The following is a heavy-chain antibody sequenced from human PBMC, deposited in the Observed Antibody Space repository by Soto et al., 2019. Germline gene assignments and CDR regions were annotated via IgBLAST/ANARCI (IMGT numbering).Heavy chain of an antibody. CDR3: AKVRGSPQWPAASIPFDY. J-gene: IGHJ4*02. CDR2: ITSSGDPT. CDR1: GFTFSSYA. V-gene: IGHV3-23*01. D-gene: IGHD2-2*01. Sequence: GGSLRLSCAASGFTFSSYAMSWVRQAPGKGLEWLSTITSSGDPTYYPDSVRGRFTISRDNSKNTLYLHMNSLTAEDTALYYCAKVRGSPQWPAASIPFDYWGQGTLVTVSS.